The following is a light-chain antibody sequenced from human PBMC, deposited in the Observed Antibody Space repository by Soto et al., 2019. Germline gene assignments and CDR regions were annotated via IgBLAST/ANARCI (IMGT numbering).Light chain of an antibody. V-gene: IGLV2-14*01. J-gene: IGLJ1*01. CDR2: EVT. Sequence: QSVLTQPASVSGSPGQSITISCTGTSSDVGAYNFVSWYQHHPGRAPKLIIYEVTIRPSGVSNRFSGSKSGNTASLTISGLQAEDEADYYCTSHAGTINFPYIFGTWTKVTVL. CDR3: TSHAGTINFPYI. CDR1: SSDVGAYNF.